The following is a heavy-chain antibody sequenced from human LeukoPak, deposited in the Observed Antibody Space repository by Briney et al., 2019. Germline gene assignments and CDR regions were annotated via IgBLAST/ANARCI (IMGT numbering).Heavy chain of an antibody. CDR2: ISSGGSFV. D-gene: IGHD2-15*01. CDR1: GFTFSSYE. CDR3: ARACSAGSCYLVAFDI. J-gene: IGHJ3*02. V-gene: IGHV3-48*03. Sequence: PPGGSLRLSCAASGFTFSSYEMNWVRQAPGKGLERLSYISSGGSFVHYADSVKGRFTISRDNAKNSLYLQMNSLRTEDTAVYYCARACSAGSCYLVAFDIWGQGTMVTVSS.